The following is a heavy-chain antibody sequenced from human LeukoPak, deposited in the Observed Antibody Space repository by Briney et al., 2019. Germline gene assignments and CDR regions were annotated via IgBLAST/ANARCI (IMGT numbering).Heavy chain of an antibody. CDR3: ANFEGSYYDSSGYYSYFDY. CDR2: ISGSGGST. J-gene: IGHJ4*02. D-gene: IGHD3-22*01. V-gene: IGHV3-23*01. Sequence: GGSLRLSCAASGFTFSSYAMSWVRQAPGKGLEWVSAISGSGGSTYYADSVKGRFTISRDNSKNTLYLQMNSLRAEDTAVYYCANFEGSYYDSSGYYSYFDYWGQGTLVTVSS. CDR1: GFTFSSYA.